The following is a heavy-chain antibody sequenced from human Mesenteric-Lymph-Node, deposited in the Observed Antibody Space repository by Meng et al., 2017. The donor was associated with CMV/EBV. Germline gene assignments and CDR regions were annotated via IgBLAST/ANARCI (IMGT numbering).Heavy chain of an antibody. CDR1: GYSVTTYW. CDR2: IYPGDSDT. Sequence: GYSVTTYWIGWVRQMPGKGLEWMGIIYPGDSDTRYSPSFQGQVTISADKSISTAYLQWSSLKASDTAMYYCARQRDYYDSSGYYFDYWGQGTLVTVSS. CDR3: ARQRDYYDSSGYYFDY. V-gene: IGHV5-51*01. D-gene: IGHD3-22*01. J-gene: IGHJ4*02.